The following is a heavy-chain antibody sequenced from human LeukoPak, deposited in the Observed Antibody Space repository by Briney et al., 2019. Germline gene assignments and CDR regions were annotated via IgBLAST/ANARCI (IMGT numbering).Heavy chain of an antibody. J-gene: IGHJ5*02. V-gene: IGHV3-48*03. CDR2: ISSSGSTI. CDR3: ARDIAVAAPWENWFDP. Sequence: GGSLRLSCAASGFTFSSYEMNWVRQAPGKGLEWVSYISSSGSTIYYADSVKGRFTISRDNAKNSLFLQMNSLRAEDTAVYYCARDIAVAAPWENWFDPWGQGTLVTVSS. CDR1: GFTFSSYE. D-gene: IGHD6-19*01.